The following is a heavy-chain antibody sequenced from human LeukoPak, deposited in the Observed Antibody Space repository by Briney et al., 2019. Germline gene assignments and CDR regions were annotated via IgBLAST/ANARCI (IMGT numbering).Heavy chain of an antibody. CDR2: FHPEDGET. J-gene: IGHJ5*02. D-gene: IGHD3-9*01. CDR3: ATPRGYYDILTGYSSFDP. Sequence: ASVKVYCKVSGYTLTELSMHWVRQAPGKGLEWMGGFHPEDGETIYAQKFQGRVTMTEDTSTDTAYMELSSLRSEDTAVYYCATPRGYYDILTGYSSFDPWGQGTLVTVSS. CDR1: GYTLTELS. V-gene: IGHV1-24*01.